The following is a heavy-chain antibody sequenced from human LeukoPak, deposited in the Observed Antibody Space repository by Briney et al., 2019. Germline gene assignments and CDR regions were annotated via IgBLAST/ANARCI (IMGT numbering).Heavy chain of an antibody. J-gene: IGHJ6*03. CDR2: IYYSGST. CDR1: GGSISSYY. Sequence: SETLSLTCTVAGGSISSYYWSWIRQPPGKGLEWIGYIYYSGSTNYNPSLKSRVTISVDTSKNQFSLKLSSVTAADTAVYYCARETSQKGAHYMDVWGKGTTVTISS. D-gene: IGHD3-16*01. CDR3: ARETSQKGAHYMDV. V-gene: IGHV4-59*01.